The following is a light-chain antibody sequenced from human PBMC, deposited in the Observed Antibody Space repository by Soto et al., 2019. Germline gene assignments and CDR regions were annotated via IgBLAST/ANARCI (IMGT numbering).Light chain of an antibody. CDR3: QQYGNSPIT. CDR1: QSVSTK. CDR2: GAS. J-gene: IGKJ5*01. V-gene: IGKV3-20*01. Sequence: TQSPATLSVSPGETATLSCRASQSVSTKLAWYQQKPGQAPRLLIYGASSRATGIPDRFSGSGSGTDFTLTISRLEPEDFAVYYCQQYGNSPITFGQGTRLDIK.